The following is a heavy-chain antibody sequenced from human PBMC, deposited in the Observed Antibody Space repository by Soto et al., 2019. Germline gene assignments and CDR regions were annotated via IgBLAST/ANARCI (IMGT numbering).Heavy chain of an antibody. CDR2: IIPIFGTA. CDR1: GGTFSSYA. Sequence: QVQLVQSGAEVKKPGSSVKVSCKASGGTFSSYAISWVRQAPGQGLEWMGGIIPIFGTASYAQKLQGRVTITADESTSTAYMELSSLRAEDTAVYYCARGLYGSRTSCPDRGYYYYGMDVWGQGTTVTVSS. CDR3: ARGLYGSRTSCPDRGYYYYGMDV. D-gene: IGHD2-2*01. V-gene: IGHV1-69*01. J-gene: IGHJ6*02.